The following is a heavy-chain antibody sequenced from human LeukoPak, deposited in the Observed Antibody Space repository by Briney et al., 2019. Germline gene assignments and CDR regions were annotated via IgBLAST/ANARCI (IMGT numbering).Heavy chain of an antibody. D-gene: IGHD3-22*01. V-gene: IGHV4-31*03. CDR2: IYYSGST. Sequence: SETLSLTCTVSGGSISSGGFYWSWIRQHPGKGLEWIGYIYYSGSTDYNPSLKSRITISRDTSKNQFSLKLSSVTAADTAVYYCARSYYYDSSSPNWFRHWGQGTLVTVSS. CDR1: GGSISSGGFY. J-gene: IGHJ1*01. CDR3: ARSYYYDSSSPNWFRH.